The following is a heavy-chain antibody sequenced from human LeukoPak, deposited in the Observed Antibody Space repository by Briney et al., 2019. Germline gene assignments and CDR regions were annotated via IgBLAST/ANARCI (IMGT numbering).Heavy chain of an antibody. Sequence: SGPTLVNPTQTLTLTCTFSGFSLSTSGVGVGWIRQPPGKALEWLALTYWDDDKRYSPSLKSRLTITKDTSKNQVVLTMTNMDPVDTATYYCAHENRITIFGVVIYWGQGTLVTVSS. J-gene: IGHJ4*02. D-gene: IGHD3-3*01. CDR3: AHENRITIFGVVIY. V-gene: IGHV2-5*02. CDR1: GFSLSTSGVG. CDR2: TYWDDDK.